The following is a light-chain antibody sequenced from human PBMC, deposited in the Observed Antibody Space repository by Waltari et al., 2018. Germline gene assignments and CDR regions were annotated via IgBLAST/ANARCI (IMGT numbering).Light chain of an antibody. CDR1: SSTIGSNT. J-gene: IGLJ2*01. Sequence: QSVLTQPPSASGTPGQRVTISCSGSSSTIGSNTVNWYLQLPGTAPKLLIYSNNQRRSVSPDLFAGSKSGAAASLAISGLQSEDEADYYCAAWDDSLNGVVFGGGTKLTVL. V-gene: IGLV1-44*01. CDR2: SNN. CDR3: AAWDDSLNGVV.